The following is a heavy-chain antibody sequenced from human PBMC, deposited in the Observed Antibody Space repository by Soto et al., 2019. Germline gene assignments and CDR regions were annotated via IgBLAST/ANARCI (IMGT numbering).Heavy chain of an antibody. Sequence: PGGSLRLSCAASGFTFTSYAMNWVRQAPGKGLEWVSGLSGSGSSPYYADSVKGRFTISRDNSKNTLYLQMNSLRAEDTAVYYCAKPPIGDYYFDYWGQGTLVTVSS. CDR2: LSGSGSSP. J-gene: IGHJ4*02. CDR1: GFTFTSYA. D-gene: IGHD4-17*01. V-gene: IGHV3-23*01. CDR3: AKPPIGDYYFDY.